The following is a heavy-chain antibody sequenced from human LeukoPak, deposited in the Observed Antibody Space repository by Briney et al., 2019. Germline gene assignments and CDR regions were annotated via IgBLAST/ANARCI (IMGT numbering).Heavy chain of an antibody. CDR2: INHSGST. V-gene: IGHV4-34*01. D-gene: IGHD5-18*01. J-gene: IGHJ5*02. CDR1: GGSFSGYY. CDR3: AREEYVDTAMVLDWFDP. Sequence: SETLSLTCAVYGGSFSGYYWSWIRQPPGKGLEWIGEINHSGSTNYNPSLKSRVTISVDTSKNQFSLKLSSVTAADTAVYYCAREEYVDTAMVLDWFDPWGQGTLVTVSS.